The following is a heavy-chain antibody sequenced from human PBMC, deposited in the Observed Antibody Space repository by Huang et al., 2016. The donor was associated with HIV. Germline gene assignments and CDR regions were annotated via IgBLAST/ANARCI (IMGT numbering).Heavy chain of an antibody. CDR2: ISNDGSSG. CDR3: TREYTVAGAFDL. D-gene: IGHD5-12*01. V-gene: IGHV3-30-3*01. Sequence: QVQLVESGGGVVQPGRSLRLSCAASGFSFANYAMHWVRQAPGKRLECVTFISNDGSSGYYADSVKGRFTISRDNFKNALYLQMNRLRGDDTAVYYCTREYTVAGAFDLWGQGTMVTVSS. CDR1: GFSFANYA. J-gene: IGHJ3*01.